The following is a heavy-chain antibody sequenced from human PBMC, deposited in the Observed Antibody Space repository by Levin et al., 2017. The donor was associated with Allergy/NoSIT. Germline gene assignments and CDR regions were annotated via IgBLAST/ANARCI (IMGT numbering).Heavy chain of an antibody. CDR3: ARDTGYYDFWSGRTYNWFDP. CDR2: ISSSGSTI. D-gene: IGHD3-3*01. CDR1: GFTFSSYE. J-gene: IGHJ5*02. V-gene: IGHV3-48*03. Sequence: GESLKISCAASGFTFSSYEMNWVRQAPGKGLEWVSYISSSGSTIYYADSVKGRFTISRDNAKNSLYLQMNSLRAEDTAVYYCARDTGYYDFWSGRTYNWFDPWGQGTLVTVSS.